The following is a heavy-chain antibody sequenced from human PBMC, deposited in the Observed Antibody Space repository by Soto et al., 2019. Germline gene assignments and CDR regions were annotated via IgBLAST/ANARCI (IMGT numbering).Heavy chain of an antibody. V-gene: IGHV3-73*01. CDR3: ARDRIPTGMDV. CDR1: GFTFSGSA. J-gene: IGHJ6*02. Sequence: GGSLRLSCTASGFTFSGSAIHWVRQASGKGLEWVGRIRNNYATAYAASVNGRFTIFRDDSKNTAYLQMNSLRTEDTAVYYCARDRIPTGMDVWGQGTTVTVSS. CDR2: IRNNYAT.